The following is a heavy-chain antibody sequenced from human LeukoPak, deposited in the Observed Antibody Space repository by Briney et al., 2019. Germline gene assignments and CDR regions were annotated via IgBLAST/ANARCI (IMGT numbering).Heavy chain of an antibody. Sequence: GGSLRLSCAASGFTFSSYGMHWVRQAPGKGLEWVALISYDGSNKYYADSVKGRFTVSRDNSKYTLYLQMNSLRADDTAVYYCAKEVAGGAKEYWGQGALVTVSS. CDR3: AKEVAGGAKEY. CDR1: GFTFSSYG. J-gene: IGHJ4*02. CDR2: ISYDGSNK. V-gene: IGHV3-30*18. D-gene: IGHD2-15*01.